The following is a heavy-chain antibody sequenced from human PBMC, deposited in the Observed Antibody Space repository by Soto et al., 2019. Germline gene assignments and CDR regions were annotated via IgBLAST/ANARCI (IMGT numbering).Heavy chain of an antibody. CDR1: GYTFTSYY. V-gene: IGHV1-46*01. D-gene: IGHD3-22*01. Sequence: GASVKVSCKASGYTFTSYYMHWVRQAPGQGLEWMVIINPSGGSTSYAQKFQGRVTMTRDTSTSTVYMELSSLRSEDTAVYYCARESGSDYYDSSGYSYWGQGTLVTVSS. J-gene: IGHJ4*02. CDR2: INPSGGST. CDR3: ARESGSDYYDSSGYSY.